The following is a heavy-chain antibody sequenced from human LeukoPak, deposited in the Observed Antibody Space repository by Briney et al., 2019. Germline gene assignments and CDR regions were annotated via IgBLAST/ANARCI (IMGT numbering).Heavy chain of an antibody. J-gene: IGHJ4*02. CDR1: GFTFSSYG. Sequence: PGRSLRLSCAASGFTFSSYGMHWVRQAPGKGLEWVAVISYDGSNKYYADSVKGRFTISRDNSKNTLYLQMNSLRAEVTAVYYCAKDDGDYVELPVDNFDYWGQGTLVTVSS. D-gene: IGHD4-17*01. CDR2: ISYDGSNK. CDR3: AKDDGDYVELPVDNFDY. V-gene: IGHV3-30*18.